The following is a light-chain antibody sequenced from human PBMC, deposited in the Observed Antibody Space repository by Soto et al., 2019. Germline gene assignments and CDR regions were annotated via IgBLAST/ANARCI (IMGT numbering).Light chain of an antibody. CDR2: DAS. CDR1: QTIDRS. Sequence: DVQMTQSPPSLSASVGDRVTITCRASQTIDRSLNWYQQKPGKAPNLLIYDASNLQSGVPSRFIGSGSGTHFTLTISSLQPHDFATYSCQQSHSLPFTFGPGTKVDIK. V-gene: IGKV1-39*01. J-gene: IGKJ3*01. CDR3: QQSHSLPFT.